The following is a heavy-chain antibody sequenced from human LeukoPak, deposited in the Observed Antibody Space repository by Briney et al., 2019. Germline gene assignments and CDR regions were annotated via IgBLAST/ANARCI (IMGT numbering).Heavy chain of an antibody. D-gene: IGHD4-17*01. CDR3: ARDHYGDYYFDS. V-gene: IGHV3-30*03. Sequence: QSGGSLRLSCAASGFTFSSYGMHWVRQAPDKGLEWVALISHDGSKKYYADSVKGRFTISRDNSKNTLYLQMDSLRAEDTALFYCARDHYGDYYFDSWGQGTLVTVSS. J-gene: IGHJ4*02. CDR2: ISHDGSKK. CDR1: GFTFSSYG.